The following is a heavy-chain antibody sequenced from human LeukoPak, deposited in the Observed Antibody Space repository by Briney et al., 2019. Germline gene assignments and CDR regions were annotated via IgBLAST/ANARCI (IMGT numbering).Heavy chain of an antibody. V-gene: IGHV3-23*01. CDR3: AKDRTEYSSKKSGYFDY. Sequence: PGGSLRLSCAASGFTFSSYAVSWVRQAPGKGLEWVSAISGSGGSTYYADSVKGRFTISRDNSKNTLYLQMNSLRAEDTAVYYCAKDRTEYSSKKSGYFDYWGQGTLVTVSS. J-gene: IGHJ4*02. CDR1: GFTFSSYA. CDR2: ISGSGGST. D-gene: IGHD6-6*01.